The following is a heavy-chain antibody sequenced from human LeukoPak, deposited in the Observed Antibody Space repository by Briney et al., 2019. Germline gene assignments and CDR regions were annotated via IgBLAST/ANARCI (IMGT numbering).Heavy chain of an antibody. CDR3: MKDGPSWGLL. CDR1: GISINPYY. Sequence: PSETLSLTCTVSGISINPYYCTWIRQPAGKGLEWIGRIISTTGSANYNPSLKSRVTMSVDTSKNQFSLELTSVTAADTAVYYCMKDGPSWGLLWGLGTLVTVSS. V-gene: IGHV4-4*07. J-gene: IGHJ4*02. D-gene: IGHD3-16*01. CDR2: IISTTGSA.